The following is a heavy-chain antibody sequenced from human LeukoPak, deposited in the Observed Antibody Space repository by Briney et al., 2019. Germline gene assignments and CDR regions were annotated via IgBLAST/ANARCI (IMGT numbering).Heavy chain of an antibody. D-gene: IGHD3-10*02. CDR1: GFTVSSNY. CDR3: ACSDRFDV. Sequence: GSLRLSCAASGFTVSSNYMSWVRPAPGKGLEWVSVIYSGGSTYYADSVKGRFTISRDNSKNTLYLQMNSLRAEDTAVYYCACSDRFDVWGQGTTVTVSS. V-gene: IGHV3-53*01. J-gene: IGHJ6*02. CDR2: IYSGGST.